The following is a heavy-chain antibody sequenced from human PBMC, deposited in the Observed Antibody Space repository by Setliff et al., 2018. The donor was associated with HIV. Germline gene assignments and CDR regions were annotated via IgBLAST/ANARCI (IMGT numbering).Heavy chain of an antibody. V-gene: IGHV4-30-4*08. CDR3: ARAPTGSLFDY. CDR2: IYDSEST. J-gene: IGHJ4*02. CDR1: GGSISSGDYY. Sequence: SETLSLTCTVSGGSISSGDYYWSWIRQPPGKGLEWIGNIYDSESTYYNPSLKSRVTISVDTSKNQFSLKLSSVTAADTAVYYCARAPTGSLFDYWGQGTLVTVSS.